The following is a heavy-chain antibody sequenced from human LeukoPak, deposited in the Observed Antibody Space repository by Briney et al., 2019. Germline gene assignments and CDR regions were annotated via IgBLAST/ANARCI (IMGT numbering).Heavy chain of an antibody. CDR2: INPSGGST. CDR1: GYTFTSYY. D-gene: IGHD3-22*01. V-gene: IGHV1-46*01. J-gene: IGHJ6*02. Sequence: ASVKVSCKASGYTFTSYYMHWVRQAPGQGLEWMGVINPSGGSTSYAQKFQGRVTMTRDPSTSTVYMELSSLRSEDTAVYYCARERGTMIVVKGYYYCGMDVWGQGTTVTVSS. CDR3: ARERGTMIVVKGYYYCGMDV.